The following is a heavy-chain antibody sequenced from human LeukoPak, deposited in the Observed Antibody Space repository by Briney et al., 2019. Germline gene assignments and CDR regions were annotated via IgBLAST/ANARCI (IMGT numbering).Heavy chain of an antibody. J-gene: IGHJ5*02. CDR3: ARDSWATDILTDYYINYNWFDP. D-gene: IGHD3-9*01. Sequence: KPGGVPETLLCSLWIHVSIGGTGSAGLQGRGCSGAHPLVGGVLTYSTQTVYYADSMKGRVTSSRDNAKKSVYLQMNSLRAEDTAVYYCARDSWATDILTDYYINYNWFDPWGQGTLVTVSS. CDR2: LVGGVLT. CDR1: IHVSIG. V-gene: IGHV3-21*01.